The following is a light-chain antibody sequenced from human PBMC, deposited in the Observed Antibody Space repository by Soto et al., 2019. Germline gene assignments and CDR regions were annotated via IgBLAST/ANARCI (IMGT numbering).Light chain of an antibody. Sequence: DIQTTQSPSSLSASVGDRVTITCRASRGIGNYLAWYQQKPGKVPKLLIYAAFILQSGVPSRFSGSGSGTDFTLTISSLQPEDVATYYCQKFNSAPFTFGGGTKVDIK. J-gene: IGKJ4*01. V-gene: IGKV1-27*01. CDR2: AAF. CDR3: QKFNSAPFT. CDR1: RGIGNY.